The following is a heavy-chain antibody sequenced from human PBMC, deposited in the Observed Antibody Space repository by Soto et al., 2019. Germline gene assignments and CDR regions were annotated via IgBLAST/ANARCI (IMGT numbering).Heavy chain of an antibody. J-gene: IGHJ6*02. V-gene: IGHV3-48*02. CDR1: GFSFSSYS. CDR3: GTRRYFTGSNCNYYYDYDGMDV. CDR2: ISGRGTTI. Sequence: EVQLVESGGGLVQPGGSLRLSCVASGFSFSSYSMNWVRQAPGKGLEWISFISGRGTTIYYADSVKGRFTISRDKAKNSLSLQVSNLRDEDTDVYYCGTRRYFTGSNCNYYYDYDGMDVWAQGTTVTVSS. D-gene: IGHD2-8*02.